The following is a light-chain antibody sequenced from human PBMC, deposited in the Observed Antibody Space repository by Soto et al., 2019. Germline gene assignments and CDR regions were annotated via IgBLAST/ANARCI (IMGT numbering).Light chain of an antibody. J-gene: IGLJ2*01. V-gene: IGLV1-44*01. Sequence: QSVLTQPPSASGTPGQRVTISCSGSSSNIGSNSINWYQHLPGTAPKLLIYSNDLRPSGVPDRFSGSKSGTSASLAISGLQSEDEAEYYCAAWDDSLIGVIFGGGTQLTVL. CDR2: SND. CDR1: SSNIGSNS. CDR3: AAWDDSLIGVI.